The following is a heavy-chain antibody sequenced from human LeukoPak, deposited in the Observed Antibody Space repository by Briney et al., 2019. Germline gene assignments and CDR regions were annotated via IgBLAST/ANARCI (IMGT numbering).Heavy chain of an antibody. CDR3: ASEDGYSSSWYYFDY. Sequence: SVKISCKASGGTFSSYAISWGRQATGQGLEWMGGIIPIFGTANYAQQFQGRVTTTADKSTSTAYMELSSLRSEDTAVYYCASEDGYSSSWYYFDYWGQGTLVTVSS. J-gene: IGHJ4*02. D-gene: IGHD6-13*01. CDR2: IIPIFGTA. V-gene: IGHV1-69*06. CDR1: GGTFSSYA.